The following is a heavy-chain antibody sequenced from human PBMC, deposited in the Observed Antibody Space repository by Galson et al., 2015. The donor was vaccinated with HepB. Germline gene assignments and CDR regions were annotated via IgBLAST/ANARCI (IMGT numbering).Heavy chain of an antibody. CDR1: GFTFSSYS. J-gene: IGHJ4*02. CDR3: ASTVDYSNCLDY. Sequence: SLRLSCAASGFTFSSYSMNWVRQAPGKGLEWVSSISSSSSYIYYADSVKGRFTISRDNAKNSLYLQMNSLRAEDTAVYYCASTVDYSNCLDYWGQGTLVTVSS. D-gene: IGHD4-11*01. V-gene: IGHV3-21*01. CDR2: ISSSSSYI.